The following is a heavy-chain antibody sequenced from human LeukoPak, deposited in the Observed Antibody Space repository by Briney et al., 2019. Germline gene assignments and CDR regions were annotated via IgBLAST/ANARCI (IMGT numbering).Heavy chain of an antibody. CDR1: GGSFRGYY. CDR2: INHSGST. Sequence: SETLSLTCAVYGGSFRGYYWSWIREPPGKGLEWIGEINHSGSTNYNPSLKSRVTISVDTSKNQFSLKLSSVTAADTAVYYCARVPYSSSWYEKFDYWGQGTLVTVSS. V-gene: IGHV4-34*01. CDR3: ARVPYSSSWYEKFDY. D-gene: IGHD6-13*01. J-gene: IGHJ4*02.